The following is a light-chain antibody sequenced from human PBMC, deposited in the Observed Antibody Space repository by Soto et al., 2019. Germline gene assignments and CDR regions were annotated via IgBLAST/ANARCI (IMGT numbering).Light chain of an antibody. CDR3: QQGHRTPPT. CDR1: QSISSY. V-gene: IGKV1-39*01. CDR2: ATS. J-gene: IGKJ5*01. Sequence: EIQMTQSPSSLSASVGDRVTITCRTSQSISSYLNWYQQKPGKAPKLLIYATSSLQSGVPSRFSGSGSGTDFTLTISSLQPEDFATYYCQQGHRTPPTFGQGTRLEIK.